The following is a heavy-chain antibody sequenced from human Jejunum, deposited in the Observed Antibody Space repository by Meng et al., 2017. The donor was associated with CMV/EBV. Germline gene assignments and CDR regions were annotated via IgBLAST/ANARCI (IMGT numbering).Heavy chain of an antibody. Sequence: SVVAVSRHFMSCVPQAPGKGLEWVSLIYSGGGIYYADSVKGRFTISRDSSKNKVYLQMNSLRAEDTAVYYCAIDFWSGYYRYGLDVWGQGTTVTVSS. CDR2: IYSGGGI. D-gene: IGHD3-3*01. J-gene: IGHJ6*02. V-gene: IGHV3-53*05. CDR1: VVAVSRHF. CDR3: AIDFWSGYYRYGLDV.